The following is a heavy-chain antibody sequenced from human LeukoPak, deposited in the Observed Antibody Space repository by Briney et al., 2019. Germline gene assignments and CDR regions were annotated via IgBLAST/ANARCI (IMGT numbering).Heavy chain of an antibody. D-gene: IGHD1-14*01. J-gene: IGHJ5*02. Sequence: SETLSLTCTVSGASISSYYCSWIRQPAGKGLEWIGRISPSGTTNYNPSLKSRVTMSVDTSKNQFSLKLSSVTAADTAVYYCARGYTLGWFDPWGQGTLVTVSS. CDR3: ARGYTLGWFDP. CDR2: ISPSGTT. V-gene: IGHV4-4*07. CDR1: GASISSYY.